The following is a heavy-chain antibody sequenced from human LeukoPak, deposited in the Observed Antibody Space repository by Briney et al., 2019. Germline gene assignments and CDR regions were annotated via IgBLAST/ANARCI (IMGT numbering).Heavy chain of an antibody. V-gene: IGHV1-69*13. J-gene: IGHJ6*02. CDR3: ARALYSSGWYPTSYYYYGMDV. CDR2: IIPIFGTA. CDR1: GGTFSSYA. D-gene: IGHD6-19*01. Sequence: ASVRVSCTASGGTFSSYAISWVRQAPGQGLEWMGGIIPIFGTANYAQKFQGRVTITADESTSTAYMELSSLRSEDTAVYYCARALYSSGWYPTSYYYYGMDVWGQGTTVTVSS.